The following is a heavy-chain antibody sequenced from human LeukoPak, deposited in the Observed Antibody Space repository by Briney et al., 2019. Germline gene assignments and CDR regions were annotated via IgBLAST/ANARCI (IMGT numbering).Heavy chain of an antibody. J-gene: IGHJ4*02. CDR3: AKYGNSGWVIDN. CDR1: GGSIGSNY. CDR2: IYYTGAT. Sequence: SETLSLTCTVSGGSIGSNYXXWIXXXXXXXXXYIGYIYYTGATNYNPSLKSRVTISVDTSKNQFSLKMTSVTAADTAVYFCAKYGNSGWVIDNWGQGTPVTVSS. V-gene: IGHV4-59*08. D-gene: IGHD6-19*01.